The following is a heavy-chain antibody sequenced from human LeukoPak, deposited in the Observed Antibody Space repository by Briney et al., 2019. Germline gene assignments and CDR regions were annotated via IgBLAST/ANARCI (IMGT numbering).Heavy chain of an antibody. V-gene: IGHV1-8*01. J-gene: IGHJ5*02. CDR3: ARGRAAYYYGSGSYLNWFDP. D-gene: IGHD3-10*01. CDR1: GYTFTSYD. CDR2: MNPNSGNT. Sequence: ASVKVSCKASGYTFTSYDINWVRQATGQGLEWMGWMNPNSGNTGYAQKFQGRVTMTRSTSISTAYMELSSLRSEDTAVYYCARGRAAYYYGSGSYLNWFDPWGQGTLVTVSS.